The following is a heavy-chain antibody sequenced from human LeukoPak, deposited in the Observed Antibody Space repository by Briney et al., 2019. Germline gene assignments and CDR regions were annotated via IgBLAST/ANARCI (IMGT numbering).Heavy chain of an antibody. CDR1: GYTFTSYY. V-gene: IGHV1-46*01. CDR3: ARDRNTIFGVVIYWFDP. Sequence: ASVKVSCKASGYTFTSYYMHWVRQAPGQGLEWMGIINPSGGSTSHAQKFQGRVTMTRDTSTSTAYMELSSLRSEDTAVYYCARDRNTIFGVVIYWFDPWGQGTLVTVSS. D-gene: IGHD3-3*01. CDR2: INPSGGST. J-gene: IGHJ5*02.